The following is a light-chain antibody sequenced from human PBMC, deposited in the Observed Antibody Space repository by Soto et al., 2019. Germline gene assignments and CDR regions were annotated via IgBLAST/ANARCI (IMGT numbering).Light chain of an antibody. Sequence: DIQMTQSPSTLSASVGDRVTITCRASQSISSWLAWYQQKPGKAPKLLIYKASSLETGVPSRFSGSGSGTEFTLIISSLQPDDFEPYYCQQSHTYPYTFGQGTKLEIK. V-gene: IGKV1-5*03. CDR3: QQSHTYPYT. CDR2: KAS. CDR1: QSISSW. J-gene: IGKJ2*01.